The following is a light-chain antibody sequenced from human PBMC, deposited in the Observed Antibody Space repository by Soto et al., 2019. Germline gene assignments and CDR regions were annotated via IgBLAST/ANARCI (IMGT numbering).Light chain of an antibody. CDR1: SGDVGRYKD. CDR3: RSYASGGTQV. J-gene: IGLJ1*01. V-gene: IGLV2-14*01. Sequence: QSVLTQPASVSGSPGQSITISCTGTSGDVGRYKDVSWYRQHPDKAPKLMIYDVSNRPSAVSNRFSGSKAVNTASLTISGLQAEDEVEYYWRSYASGGTQVFGTGTKLTVL. CDR2: DVS.